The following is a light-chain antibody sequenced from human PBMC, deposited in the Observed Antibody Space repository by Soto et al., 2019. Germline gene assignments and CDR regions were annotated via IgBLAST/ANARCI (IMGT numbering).Light chain of an antibody. CDR1: SSDVGTYNY. V-gene: IGLV2-14*01. Sequence: SVLTQPASVSWSPGQSITISCTGTSSDVGTYNYVSWYQHHPGKAPKLIIYEVSNRPSGVSNRFSGSKSGSTASLTISGLQAEDEADYHCTSYTRDTALVFGTGTKVTVL. J-gene: IGLJ1*01. CDR2: EVS. CDR3: TSYTRDTALV.